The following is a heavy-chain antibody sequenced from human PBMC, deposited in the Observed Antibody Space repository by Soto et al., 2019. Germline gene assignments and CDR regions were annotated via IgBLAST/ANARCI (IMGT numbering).Heavy chain of an antibody. CDR1: GGSISSSSW. V-gene: IGHV4-4*02. Sequence: HLQESGPGLVKPSGTLSLTCDVSGGSISSSSWWTWVRQSPGKGLEWIGEIYHAGSPNYNTSFQSQVTILADKSKNYVSLRLTSVTAADTAIYYCARGLSFRGDFDVWGKGITVTVSS. CDR3: ARGLSFRGDFDV. D-gene: IGHD2-21*02. J-gene: IGHJ3*01. CDR2: IYHAGSP.